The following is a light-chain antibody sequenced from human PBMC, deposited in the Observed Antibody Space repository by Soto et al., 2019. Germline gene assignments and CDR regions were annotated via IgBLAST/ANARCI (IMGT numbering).Light chain of an antibody. V-gene: IGLV2-14*01. Sequence: QSALTQPASVSGSPGQSITISCTGTSSDVGGYNYVSWYQQHPGKAPKLMIYEVSNRPSGVSNRFSGSKSGNTASLTISALQAEDEADYYCSSYTSSSIDYVFGTGTKVTVL. CDR1: SSDVGGYNY. CDR2: EVS. J-gene: IGLJ1*01. CDR3: SSYTSSSIDYV.